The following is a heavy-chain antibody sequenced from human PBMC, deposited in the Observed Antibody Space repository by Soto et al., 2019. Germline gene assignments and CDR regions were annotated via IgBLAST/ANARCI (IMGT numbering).Heavy chain of an antibody. CDR2: IYYSGST. Sequence: SETLSLTCTVSGGSISSYYWSWIRQPPGKGLEWIGYIYYSGSTNYNPSLKSRVTISVDTSKNQFSLKLSSVTAADTAVYYCARRYCSSTSCYPFDYWGQGTLVTVSS. CDR3: ARRYCSSTSCYPFDY. V-gene: IGHV4-59*01. D-gene: IGHD2-2*01. CDR1: GGSISSYY. J-gene: IGHJ4*02.